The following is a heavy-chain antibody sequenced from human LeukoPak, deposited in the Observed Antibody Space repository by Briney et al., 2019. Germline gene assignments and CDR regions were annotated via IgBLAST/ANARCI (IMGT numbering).Heavy chain of an antibody. CDR1: GNTFTSYG. D-gene: IGHD3-22*01. J-gene: IGHJ4*02. CDR3: ASTMGDYYDSSGYYYEGFGYY. V-gene: IGHV1-18*01. Sequence: ASVKVSCKASGNTFTSYGISWVRQAPGQGLEWMGWISDYNGNTNYAQKFQGRVTMTTDTSTSTAYMELRSLRSDDTAVYYCASTMGDYYDSSGYYYEGFGYYWGQGTLVTVSS. CDR2: ISDYNGNT.